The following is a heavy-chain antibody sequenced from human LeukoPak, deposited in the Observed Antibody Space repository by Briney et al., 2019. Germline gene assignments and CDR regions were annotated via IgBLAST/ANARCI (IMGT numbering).Heavy chain of an antibody. CDR1: GFTFSSYA. J-gene: IGHJ4*02. V-gene: IGHV3-23*01. CDR2: ISGSGGST. CDR3: ATSGNYYLKY. Sequence: GGSLRLSCAASGFTFSSYAMSWVRQAPGKGLGWVSAISGSGGSTYYADSVKGRFTISRDNSKNTLYLQMNSLRDEDTAVYYRATSGNYYLKYWGQGTLVTVSS. D-gene: IGHD1-26*01.